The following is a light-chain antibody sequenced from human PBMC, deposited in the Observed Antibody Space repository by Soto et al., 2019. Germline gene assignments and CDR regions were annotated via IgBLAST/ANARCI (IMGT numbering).Light chain of an antibody. CDR1: QTVSSSY. V-gene: IGKV3-15*01. Sequence: EIVLTQSPGTLSLTPGERATLSCRASQTVSSSYLAWYQQKPGQAPRLLIYVASTRATGVPARFSGSGSGTEFTLTVSSLQSEDIAVYFCQQYNNWPPNFGQGTRLEIK. CDR2: VAS. J-gene: IGKJ5*01. CDR3: QQYNNWPPN.